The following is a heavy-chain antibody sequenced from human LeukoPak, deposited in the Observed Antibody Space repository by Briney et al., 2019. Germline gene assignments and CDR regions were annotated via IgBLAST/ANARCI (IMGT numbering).Heavy chain of an antibody. CDR1: GGSLSSFY. D-gene: IGHD3-22*01. CDR2: IYTSGST. Sequence: SETLSLTCTVSGGSLSSFYWRCIRQPAGKGLEWIGRIYTSGSTNYNPSIQSRVTMSVNTTKNQFSPKLNSVPAANTAVYYSARDQNYYNSTGHDAFDIWGQGTMVTVSS. CDR3: ARDQNYYNSTGHDAFDI. J-gene: IGHJ3*02. V-gene: IGHV4-4*07.